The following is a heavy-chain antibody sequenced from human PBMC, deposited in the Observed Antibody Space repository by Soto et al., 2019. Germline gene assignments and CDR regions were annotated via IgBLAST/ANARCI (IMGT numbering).Heavy chain of an antibody. J-gene: IGHJ4*02. CDR1: GFTFTTSA. D-gene: IGHD6-19*01. CDR3: ADLAYSSAWV. CDR2: IVVGSGTT. Sequence: EASVKVSCKASGFTFTTSAVQWVRQARGQRLEWIGWIVVGSGTTNYAQRFQERVTITRDMSTSTAYMELSSLRSEDTAVYYCADLAYSSAWVWGQGTVVTVSS. V-gene: IGHV1-58*01.